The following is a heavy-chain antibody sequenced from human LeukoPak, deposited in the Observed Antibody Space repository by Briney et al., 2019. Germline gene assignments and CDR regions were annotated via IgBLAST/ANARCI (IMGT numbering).Heavy chain of an antibody. Sequence: TLSLTRTLSVGSLIAYFCTWIVQPAGHQLKSFGRVSVTRCTYYAPSPERRLTISLDPSNNRFSLKVTSVTAAVTAVYYCARGTVIAPISGYYPLVHWGQGTLVSVSS. CDR1: VGSLIAYF. J-gene: IGHJ4*02. D-gene: IGHD3-22*01. V-gene: IGHV4-4*07. CDR2: VSVTRCT. CDR3: ARGTVIAPISGYYPLVH.